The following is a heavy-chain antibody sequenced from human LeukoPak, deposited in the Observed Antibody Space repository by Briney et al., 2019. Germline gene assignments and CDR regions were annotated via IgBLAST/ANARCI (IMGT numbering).Heavy chain of an antibody. V-gene: IGHV3-7*03. J-gene: IGHJ4*02. Sequence: GGSLRLSCAASGFTFSSYWISWVRQAPGKGLEWVANIKQDGSEKYYVDSVKGRFTISRDNAKNSLYLQMNSLRAEDTAVYYCARDAGRMYGIDYWGQGTLVTVSS. CDR1: GFTFSSYW. CDR3: ARDAGRMYGIDY. CDR2: IKQDGSEK. D-gene: IGHD2-8*01.